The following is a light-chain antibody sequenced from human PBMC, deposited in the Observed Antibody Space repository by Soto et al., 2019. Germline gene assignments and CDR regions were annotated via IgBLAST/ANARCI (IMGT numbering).Light chain of an antibody. Sequence: ITLTQSPSSLSASVGDRVTITCRASQGISSFLAWYQQKPGKAPKLLIYAASTLQIGVPSRFSGSGSGTDFTLTISSLQPEDFATYYCQQLESYPSTFGGGTKVDI. J-gene: IGKJ4*01. CDR3: QQLESYPST. CDR1: QGISSF. V-gene: IGKV1-9*01. CDR2: AAS.